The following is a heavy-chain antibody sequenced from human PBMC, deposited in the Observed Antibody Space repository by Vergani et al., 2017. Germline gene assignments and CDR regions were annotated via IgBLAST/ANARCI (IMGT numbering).Heavy chain of an antibody. CDR1: GGSISPYY. J-gene: IGHJ6*02. D-gene: IGHD2-15*01. V-gene: IGHV4-4*07. CDR3: ARARERFCSGGSCQNYYYYYGMDV. CDR2: IYTSEST. Sequence: QVQLQESGPGLVKPSETLSLTCIVSGGSISPYYWRWIRQPAGKGLEWIGRIYTSESTNYNPSLKSRVTMSVDTSKNQFSLKLSSVTAADTAVYYCARARERFCSGGSCQNYYYYYGMDVWGQGTTVTVSS.